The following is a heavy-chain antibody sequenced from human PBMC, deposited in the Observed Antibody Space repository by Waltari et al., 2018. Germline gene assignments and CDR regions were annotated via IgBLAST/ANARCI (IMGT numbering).Heavy chain of an antibody. CDR3: ATSITFGGVIVISYYFDY. Sequence: LKWMGGFEPEDGETIYAQKFQGRVTMTEDTSTDTAYMELSSLRSEDTAVYYCATSITFGGVIVISYYFDYWGQGTLVTVSS. D-gene: IGHD3-16*02. CDR2: FEPEDGET. V-gene: IGHV1-24*01. J-gene: IGHJ4*02.